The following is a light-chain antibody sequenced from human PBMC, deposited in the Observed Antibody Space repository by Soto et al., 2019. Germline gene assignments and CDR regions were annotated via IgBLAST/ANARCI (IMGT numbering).Light chain of an antibody. CDR2: GAS. J-gene: IGKJ4*01. V-gene: IGKV3-20*01. CDR3: QQYGSYVHS. CDR1: QSVSSSY. Sequence: EIVLTQSPGTLSSSPGERATLSCSASQSVSSSYLAWYQQKPGQAPRLLIYGASSRATGITDRFSGSGSGTDFTLTISRLEPEDFAVDYCQQYGSYVHSFGGGTKVEIK.